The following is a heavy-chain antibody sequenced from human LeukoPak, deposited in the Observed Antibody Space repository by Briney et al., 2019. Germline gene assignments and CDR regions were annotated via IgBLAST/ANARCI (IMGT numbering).Heavy chain of an antibody. CDR2: IWYDGSNK. J-gene: IGHJ4*02. V-gene: IGHV3-33*08. CDR3: ARGAGTGWYDFDY. D-gene: IGHD6-19*01. CDR1: EFTFSTYG. Sequence: GGSLRLSCAASEFTFSTYGMHWVRQAPGKGLEWVAVIWYDGSNKYYADSVKGRFTISRDNSKNTVFLLMNSLRAEDTAVYYCARGAGTGWYDFDYWGQGSVVTVPS.